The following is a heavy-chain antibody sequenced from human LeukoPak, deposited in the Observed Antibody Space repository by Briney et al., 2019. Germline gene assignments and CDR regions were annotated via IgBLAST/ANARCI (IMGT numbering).Heavy chain of an antibody. CDR1: GGSFSGYY. D-gene: IGHD6-13*01. CDR3: ARAVQQNIDY. J-gene: IGHJ4*02. V-gene: IGHV4-34*01. CDR2: INHSGST. Sequence: SETLSLTCAVYGGSFSGYYWSWIRQPPGKGLEWIGEINHSGSTNYNPSLKSRVTISVDTSKNQFSLKLSSVTAADTAVYYCARAVQQNIDYWGQGTLVTVSS.